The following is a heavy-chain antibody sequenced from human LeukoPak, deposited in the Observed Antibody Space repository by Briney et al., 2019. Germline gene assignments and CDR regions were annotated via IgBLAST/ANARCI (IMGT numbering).Heavy chain of an antibody. Sequence: GGSLGLSCAASGFTFSSYAMHWVRQAPGKGLEWVAVISYDGSNKYYADSVKGRFTISRDNSKNTLYLQMNSLRAEDTAVYYCATSTEAAGSDWGQGTLVTVSS. J-gene: IGHJ4*02. V-gene: IGHV3-30-3*01. CDR2: ISYDGSNK. CDR1: GFTFSSYA. CDR3: ATSTEAAGSD. D-gene: IGHD6-13*01.